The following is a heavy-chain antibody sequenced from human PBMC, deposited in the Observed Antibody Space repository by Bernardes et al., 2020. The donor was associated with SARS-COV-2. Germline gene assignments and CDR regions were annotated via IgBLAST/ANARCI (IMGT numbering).Heavy chain of an antibody. J-gene: IGHJ4*02. Sequence: ASVKVSCLASGYTFTSYDLHWVRPATGQGLDWMGLMNPNSGNTGYAQKFQGRVTMTRNTSISTAYMELSSLRSEDTAVYYCARGLSRLELQVYWGQGTLVTVSS. CDR2: MNPNSGNT. CDR1: GYTFTSYD. D-gene: IGHD1-7*01. CDR3: ARGLSRLELQVY. V-gene: IGHV1-8*01.